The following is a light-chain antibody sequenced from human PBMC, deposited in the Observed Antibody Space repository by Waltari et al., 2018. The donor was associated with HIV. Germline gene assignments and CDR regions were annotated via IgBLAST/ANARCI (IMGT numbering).Light chain of an antibody. CDR1: SSDVGGYDS. CDR3: CSYAGTYAYVL. Sequence: QSALTQPRSVSGSPGQSVTISCTGTSSDVGGYDSVSWYLQHPGKVPKLIIYEVIKRPAGVSVRFSGSKSGNTSSLTISGLQTEDEADYFCCSYAGTYAYVLFGLGTKLTVL. CDR2: EVI. V-gene: IGLV2-11*02. J-gene: IGLJ3*02.